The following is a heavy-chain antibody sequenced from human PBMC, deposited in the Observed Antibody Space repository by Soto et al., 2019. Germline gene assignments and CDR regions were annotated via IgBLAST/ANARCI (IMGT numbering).Heavy chain of an antibody. V-gene: IGHV4-39*01. CDR2: IYYRGST. Sequence: QLQLQESGPGLVKPSETLSLTCAVSGGPITSSSYYWGLIRQAPGRRLEWIGTIYYRGSTYYNPSLESRVTSSADTSKNHLSLNLRSLTAADPAVYYGASTAGADYTFDYWGPGILWTVSS. CDR1: GGPITSSSYY. D-gene: IGHD4-4*01. CDR3: ASTAGADYTFDY. J-gene: IGHJ4*02.